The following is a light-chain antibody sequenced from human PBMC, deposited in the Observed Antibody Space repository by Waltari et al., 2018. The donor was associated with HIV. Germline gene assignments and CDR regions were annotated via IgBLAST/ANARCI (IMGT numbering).Light chain of an antibody. V-gene: IGKV3-20*01. CDR1: QSLTSNY. Sequence: EIVLTQSPGTLSLSPGERATLSCRASQSLTSNYLAWYQQKPGQAPRLLIYGASTRATGIPGRFSGSGSGTDFTLTISRLEPEDFAVYYCQQYGSSSWTFGQGTKVEI. CDR2: GAS. CDR3: QQYGSSSWT. J-gene: IGKJ1*01.